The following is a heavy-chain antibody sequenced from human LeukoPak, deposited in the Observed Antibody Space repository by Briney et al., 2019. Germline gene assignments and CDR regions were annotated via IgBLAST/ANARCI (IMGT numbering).Heavy chain of an antibody. Sequence: GGSLRLSCAASGFTFSDYYMSWLRQAPGKGLEWVSYISSSGSTIYYADSVKGRFTISRDNAKNSLYLQMNSLRAEDTAVYYCARAIPASNDYYDSSGYPSLPDYWGQGTLVTVSS. CDR2: ISSSGSTI. J-gene: IGHJ4*02. CDR1: GFTFSDYY. V-gene: IGHV3-11*04. CDR3: ARAIPASNDYYDSSGYPSLPDY. D-gene: IGHD3-22*01.